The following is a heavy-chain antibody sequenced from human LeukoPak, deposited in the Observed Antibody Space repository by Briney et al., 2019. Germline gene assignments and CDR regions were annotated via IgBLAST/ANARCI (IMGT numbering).Heavy chain of an antibody. Sequence: GGSLRLSCAASGFTFSSYWMHWVRQAPGKGLVWVSRISTDGSSTNYADFVKGRFTISRDNAKNTPLLQMNSLRAEDTAVYCCARDFLWGSGSRWGQGALVTVSS. J-gene: IGHJ4*02. V-gene: IGHV3-74*01. CDR3: ARDFLWGSGSR. CDR1: GFTFSSYW. CDR2: ISTDGSST. D-gene: IGHD3-10*01.